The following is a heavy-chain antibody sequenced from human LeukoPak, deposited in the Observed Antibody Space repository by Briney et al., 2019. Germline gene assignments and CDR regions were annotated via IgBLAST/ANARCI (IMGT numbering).Heavy chain of an antibody. Sequence: SETLSLTCAVYGGSFSGYYWSWIRQPPGKGLEWIGENNHSGSTNYNPSLKSRVTISVDTSKNQFSLKLSSVTAADTAVYYCARGLQLWLRGVWYWFDPWGQGTLVTVSS. J-gene: IGHJ5*02. CDR1: GGSFSGYY. CDR3: ARGLQLWLRGVWYWFDP. V-gene: IGHV4-34*01. CDR2: NNHSGST. D-gene: IGHD5-18*01.